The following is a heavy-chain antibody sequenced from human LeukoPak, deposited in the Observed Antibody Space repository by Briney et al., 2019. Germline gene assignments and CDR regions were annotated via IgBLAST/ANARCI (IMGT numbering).Heavy chain of an antibody. J-gene: IGHJ4*02. Sequence: GGSLRLSCVASGFPFDRYWMSWVRQAPGKGLERVANIKHDGSEKNFVDSVKGRFTISRDNAENSLFLQMNSLRADDTAVYFCARQPIYEAYFDFWGRGTLVTVSS. V-gene: IGHV3-7*01. CDR1: GFPFDRYW. D-gene: IGHD3-16*01. CDR2: IKHDGSEK. CDR3: ARQPIYEAYFDF.